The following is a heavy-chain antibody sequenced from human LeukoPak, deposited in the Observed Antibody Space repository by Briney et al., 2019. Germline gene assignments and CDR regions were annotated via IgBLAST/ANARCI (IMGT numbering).Heavy chain of an antibody. CDR2: IWYDGSNK. D-gene: IGHD6-6*01. Sequence: GGSLRLSSAASGFTFSSYGMHWVRQAPGKGLEWVAVIWYDGSNKYYADSVKGRFTISRDNSKNTLYLQMNSLRAEDTAVYYCARAPPYSSSGFDPWGQGTLVTVSS. CDR1: GFTFSSYG. V-gene: IGHV3-33*01. CDR3: ARAPPYSSSGFDP. J-gene: IGHJ5*02.